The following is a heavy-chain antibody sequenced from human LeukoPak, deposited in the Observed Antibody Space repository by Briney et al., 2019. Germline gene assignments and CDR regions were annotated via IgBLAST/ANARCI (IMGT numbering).Heavy chain of an antibody. J-gene: IGHJ4*02. Sequence: HTGGSLRLSCAASGFTFSSYAMSWVRQAPGKGLEWVSGISGSGGSKYYADSVKGRFTISRDNSKDTVFLQMNSLRAEDTAVYYCTKDRDSSDSRELFDSWGQGTLVTVSS. CDR1: GFTFSSYA. CDR2: ISGSGGSK. D-gene: IGHD3-22*01. V-gene: IGHV3-23*01. CDR3: TKDRDSSDSRELFDS.